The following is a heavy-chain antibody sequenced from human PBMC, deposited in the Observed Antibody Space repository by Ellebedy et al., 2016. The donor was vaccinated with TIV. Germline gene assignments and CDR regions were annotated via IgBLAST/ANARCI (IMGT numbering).Heavy chain of an antibody. CDR2: ISTYNGET. V-gene: IGHV1-18*01. CDR3: ARVFGRYSFDGSAFWKFDD. J-gene: IGHJ4*02. D-gene: IGHD3-3*01. Sequence: ASVKVSXXASAQTFNKNGFTWVRQAPGQGLEWMGWISTYNGETNYAQKLQGRVTMTTDTSSSTAYMELRSLRSDDTAVYYCARVFGRYSFDGSAFWKFDDWGQGTLVTVSS. CDR1: AQTFNKNG.